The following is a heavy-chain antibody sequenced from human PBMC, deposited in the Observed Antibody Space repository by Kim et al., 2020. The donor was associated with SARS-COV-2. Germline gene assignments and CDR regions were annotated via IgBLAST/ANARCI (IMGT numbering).Heavy chain of an antibody. V-gene: IGHV3-74*01. CDR1: GFTFSGYW. CDR3: TRGGADGGYSTWGY. Sequence: GGSLRPSCAASGFTFSGYWMHWVRQAPGKGPVWVSRISPDGTSTTYADSVQGRFTISRDNAKNTLYLQMHSLTADDTAIYYCTRGGADGGYSTWGYWGQGTLVTVSS. D-gene: IGHD2-21*02. J-gene: IGHJ4*02. CDR2: ISPDGTST.